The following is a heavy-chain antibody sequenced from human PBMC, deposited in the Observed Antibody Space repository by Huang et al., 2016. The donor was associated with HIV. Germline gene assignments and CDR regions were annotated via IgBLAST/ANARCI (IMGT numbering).Heavy chain of an antibody. CDR2: INANNGDT. Sequence: QVQVEQSGAEVKKPGASVRVSCKASGYTFSRYAMHWVRQAPGQRLEWMGWINANNGDTKDSQKFQGRVTITRDSSATTVYMELNGLKSEDTAIYYCARDRRATTVPYYYYYYMDVWGKGTTVTVSS. CDR1: GYTFSRYA. J-gene: IGHJ6*03. V-gene: IGHV1-3*01. CDR3: ARDRRATTVPYYYYYYMDV. D-gene: IGHD4-17*01.